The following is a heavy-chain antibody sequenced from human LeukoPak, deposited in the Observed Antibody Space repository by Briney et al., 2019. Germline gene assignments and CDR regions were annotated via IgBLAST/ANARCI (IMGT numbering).Heavy chain of an antibody. CDR1: GFPFGDYA. D-gene: IGHD3-16*01. CDR2: VRSKPYGGTT. J-gene: IGHJ4*02. Sequence: PGGSLRPSCTTSGFPFGDYAMSWVRQAPGQGLEWVAFVRSKPYGGTTKYAASVKGRFTISRDDSNSIAYLQMNSLKTDDTAVYYCTRVPEGVYSFDYWGQGTLVTVSS. CDR3: TRVPEGVYSFDY. V-gene: IGHV3-49*04.